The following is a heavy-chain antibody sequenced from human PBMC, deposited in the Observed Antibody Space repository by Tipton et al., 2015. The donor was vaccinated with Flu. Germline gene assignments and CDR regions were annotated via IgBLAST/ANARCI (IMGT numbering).Heavy chain of an antibody. D-gene: IGHD3-10*01. CDR1: GGSLSSFY. CDR3: ARGSGSGTFVIFEY. J-gene: IGHJ4*02. Sequence: TLSLTCTVSGGSLSSFYWTWIRQPAGKGLEWIGRIYSSGITKYNPSLKSRVTMSVDTSKNQFSLSLSSVTAADTAVYYCARGSGSGTFVIFEYWGQGTLVAVSS. V-gene: IGHV4-4*07. CDR2: IYSSGIT.